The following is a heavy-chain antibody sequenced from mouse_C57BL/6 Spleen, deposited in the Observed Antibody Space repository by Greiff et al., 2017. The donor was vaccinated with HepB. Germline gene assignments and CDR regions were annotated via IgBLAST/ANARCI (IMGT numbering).Heavy chain of an antibody. Sequence: VQLQQSGPELVKPGASVKISCKASGYAFSSSWMNWVKQRPGKGLEWIGRIYPGDGDTNYNGKFKGKATLTADKSSSTAYMQLSSLTSEDSAVYFCARPFITTVVATNFDVWGTGTTVTVSS. CDR2: IYPGDGDT. D-gene: IGHD1-1*01. CDR3: ARPFITTVVATNFDV. V-gene: IGHV1-82*01. CDR1: GYAFSSSW. J-gene: IGHJ1*03.